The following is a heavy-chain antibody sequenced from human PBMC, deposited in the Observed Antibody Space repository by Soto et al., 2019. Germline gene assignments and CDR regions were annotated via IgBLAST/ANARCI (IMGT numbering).Heavy chain of an antibody. CDR1: GGSFSGDI. V-gene: IGHV4-34*01. D-gene: IGHD1-26*01. CDR2: SNHSGST. J-gene: IGHJ4*02. CDR3: TRGLFSGNYYSGGWDYFDS. Sequence: QVQLQQWGAGLLKPSETLSLTCAVYGGSFSGDIWTWIRQTQGKGLQWIGQSNHSGSTIYNQSLKNRGTISTMSNNQSSLEMSSVTAADPAVDYCTRGLFSGNYYSGGWDYFDSWGQGTMVTVSS.